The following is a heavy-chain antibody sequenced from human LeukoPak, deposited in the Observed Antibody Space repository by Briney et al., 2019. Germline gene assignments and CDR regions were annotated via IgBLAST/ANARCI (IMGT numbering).Heavy chain of an antibody. CDR2: IYTSGST. CDR3: ARPGNYGWFDP. CDR1: GGSISSYY. Sequence: SETLSLTCTVSGGSISSYYWSWIRQPPGKGLEWIGYIYTSGSTNYNPSLKSRVTISVDTSKNQLSLKLSSVTAADTAVYYCARPGNYGWFDPWGQGTLVTVSS. D-gene: IGHD1-7*01. V-gene: IGHV4-4*09. J-gene: IGHJ5*02.